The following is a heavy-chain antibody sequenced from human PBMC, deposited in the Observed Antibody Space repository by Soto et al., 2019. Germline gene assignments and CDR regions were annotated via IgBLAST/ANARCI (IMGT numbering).Heavy chain of an antibody. D-gene: IGHD5-18*01. CDR1: RGTFSKDA. CDR3: TRVLGYTFEPGKTRYYAMDV. J-gene: IGHJ6*02. CDR2: LIPVFGSP. V-gene: IGHV1-69*01. Sequence: QVHLVQSGAEVKKPGSSVTVSCKTSRGTFSKDAINWVRQAPGQGLEWMGGLIPVFGSPIYAQKFQGRIRITADESTSTAFMDLSSLRSEDTAVYYCTRVLGYTFEPGKTRYYAMDVWGQGTTVSVSS.